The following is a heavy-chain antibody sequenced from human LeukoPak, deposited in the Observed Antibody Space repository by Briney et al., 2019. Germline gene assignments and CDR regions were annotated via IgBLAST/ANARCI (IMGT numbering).Heavy chain of an antibody. CDR1: GYTLTGDY. D-gene: IGHD4-17*01. CDR3: ARGVLSGDYGRYFDY. V-gene: IGHV1-2*02. Sequence: ASLNLSCNASGYTLTGDYMHWVRQGPGPGLDWMGWTNPTSGGTNYAQKFQGRVTMTRDTSISTAYMELSRLTSDDTAVYYCARGVLSGDYGRYFDYWGQGALVTVSS. J-gene: IGHJ4*02. CDR2: TNPTSGGT.